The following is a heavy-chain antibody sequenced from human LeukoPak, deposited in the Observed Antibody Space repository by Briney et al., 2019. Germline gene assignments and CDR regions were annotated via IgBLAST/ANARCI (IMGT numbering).Heavy chain of an antibody. CDR2: ISGSGGST. D-gene: IGHD2-8*01. J-gene: IGHJ4*02. Sequence: GGSLGLSCAASGFTFSSYWMSWVRQAPGKGLEWVSAISGSGGSTYYADSVKGRFTISRDNSKNTLYLQMNSLRAEDTAVYYCAKGYCTNGVCTYYFDYWGQGTLVTVSS. V-gene: IGHV3-23*01. CDR1: GFTFSSYW. CDR3: AKGYCTNGVCTYYFDY.